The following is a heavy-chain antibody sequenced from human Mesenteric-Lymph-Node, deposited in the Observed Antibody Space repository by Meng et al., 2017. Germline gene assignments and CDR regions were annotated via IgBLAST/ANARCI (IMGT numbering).Heavy chain of an antibody. V-gene: IGHV1-69*13. CDR1: GGTFSSYA. CDR2: IIPIFGTA. D-gene: IGHD2-2*01. J-gene: IGHJ4*02. CDR3: ARSIVVVPVFDD. Sequence: SVKVSCKASGGTFSSYAISWVRQAPGQGLEWMGGIIPIFGTANYAQKFQGRVTITADESTSTAYMELSSLRSEDTAVYYCARSIVVVPVFDDWGQGTLVTVSS.